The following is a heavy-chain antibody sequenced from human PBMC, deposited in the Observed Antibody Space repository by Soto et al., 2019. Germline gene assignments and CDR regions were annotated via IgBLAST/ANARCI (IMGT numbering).Heavy chain of an antibody. CDR1: GFIFRNYL. Sequence: WGSLRLFCAPSGFIFRNYLMHWVRQAPGKGLLWISRINSDGSSASYADSVKGRFTISRDNAKNTLYLQMHSLRDEDTAVYYCARDGYNGFDYWGQGTLVTVYS. V-gene: IGHV3-74*01. J-gene: IGHJ4*02. CDR2: INSDGSSA. D-gene: IGHD5-12*01. CDR3: ARDGYNGFDY.